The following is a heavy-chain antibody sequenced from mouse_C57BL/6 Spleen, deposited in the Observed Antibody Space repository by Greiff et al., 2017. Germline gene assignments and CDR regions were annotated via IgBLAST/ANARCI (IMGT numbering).Heavy chain of an antibody. Sequence: QVQLQQSGPGLVQPSQSLSITCTVSGFSLTSYGVHWVRQSPGKGLEWLGVIWSGGSTDYNAAFISRLSISKDNSKSQVFFKMNSLQADDTAIYYCASLTGNYAMDYWGQGTS. CDR2: IWSGGST. CDR3: ASLTGNYAMDY. J-gene: IGHJ4*01. V-gene: IGHV2-2*01. CDR1: GFSLTSYG. D-gene: IGHD4-1*01.